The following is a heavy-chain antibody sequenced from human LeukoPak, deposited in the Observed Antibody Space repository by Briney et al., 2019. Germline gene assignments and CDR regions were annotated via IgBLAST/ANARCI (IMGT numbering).Heavy chain of an antibody. Sequence: SETLSLTCAVSGYSISSGYYWGWIRQPPGKGLEWIGSIYHSGSTYYNPSLKSRVTISVDTSKNQFSLELSSVTAADTAVYYCARSGYQLPEGSDYWGQGTLVTVSS. CDR1: GYSISSGYY. V-gene: IGHV4-38-2*01. D-gene: IGHD2-2*01. CDR2: IYHSGST. J-gene: IGHJ4*02. CDR3: ARSGYQLPEGSDY.